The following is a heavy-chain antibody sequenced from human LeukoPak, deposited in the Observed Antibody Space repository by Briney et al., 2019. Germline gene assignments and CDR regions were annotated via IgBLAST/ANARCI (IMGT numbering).Heavy chain of an antibody. Sequence: PSETLSLTCTVSGGSISSYYWSWIRQPPGKGLEWIGYIIYSGSTKYNPSVESRLTLSVDTSKNQFSLKLSSVTAADTAVYFCARSRSSSSLLDFDYWGQGTLVTVSS. CDR3: ARSRSSSSLLDFDY. CDR2: IIYSGST. J-gene: IGHJ4*02. D-gene: IGHD6-13*01. CDR1: GGSISSYY. V-gene: IGHV4-59*08.